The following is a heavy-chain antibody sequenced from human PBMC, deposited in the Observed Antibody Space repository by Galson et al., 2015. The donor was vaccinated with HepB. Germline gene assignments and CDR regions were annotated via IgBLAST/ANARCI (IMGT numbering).Heavy chain of an antibody. CDR1: GFTFSSYW. V-gene: IGHV3-7*03. D-gene: IGHD5-12*01. CDR3: ARDGGYSGYDTPYYYYGMDV. Sequence: SLRLSCAASGFTFSSYWMSWVRQAPGKGLEWVANIKQDGSEKYYVDSVKGRFTITRDNAKNSLYLQMNSLRAEDTAVYYCARDGGYSGYDTPYYYYGMDVWGQGTTVTVSS. CDR2: IKQDGSEK. J-gene: IGHJ6*02.